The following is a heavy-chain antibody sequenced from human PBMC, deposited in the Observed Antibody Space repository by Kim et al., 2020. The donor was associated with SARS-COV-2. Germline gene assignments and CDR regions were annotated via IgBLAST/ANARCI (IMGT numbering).Heavy chain of an antibody. CDR1: GFTFSSYS. D-gene: IGHD2-21*01. J-gene: IGHJ5*02. CDR3: ARGSEGTYPEGFDS. V-gene: IGHV3-30*04. CDR2: INNDGSNT. Sequence: GGSLRLSCAASGFTFSSYSMHWVRQAPGKGLEWVAVINNDGSNTSYADSVKGRFTISRDNSKNTLYLQMNSLRAEDTAVYYCARGSEGTYPEGFDSWGQG.